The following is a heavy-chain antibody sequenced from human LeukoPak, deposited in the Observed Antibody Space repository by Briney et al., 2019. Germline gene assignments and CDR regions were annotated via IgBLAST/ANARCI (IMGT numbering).Heavy chain of an antibody. CDR2: TNPTSGDT. J-gene: IGHJ4*02. CDR1: GYTLTDYY. Sequence: ASVKVSCKASGYTLTDYYIHWVRQAPGQGLEWMGWTNPTSGDTNYAQRFQGRVTMTRDTSTSTAYMELSGLGSDDTAIYYCARGVVYYRLDFWGQGALVAVSS. V-gene: IGHV1-2*02. CDR3: ARGVVYYRLDF. D-gene: IGHD3-22*01.